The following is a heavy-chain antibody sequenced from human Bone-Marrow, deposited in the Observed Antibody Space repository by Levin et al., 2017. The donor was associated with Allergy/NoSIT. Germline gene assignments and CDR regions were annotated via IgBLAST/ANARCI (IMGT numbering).Heavy chain of an antibody. J-gene: IGHJ6*02. Sequence: AASVKVSCKASGYTFISYTMHWVRQAPGQGLEWMGWINAANGATKYSQKFQGRITITRDTSASTAYMDLSSLASEDTAVYYCARRINLITEVYAMDVWGQGTTVTVSS. CDR3: ARRINLITEVYAMDV. CDR2: INAANGAT. V-gene: IGHV1-3*01. D-gene: IGHD1-14*01. CDR1: GYTFISYT.